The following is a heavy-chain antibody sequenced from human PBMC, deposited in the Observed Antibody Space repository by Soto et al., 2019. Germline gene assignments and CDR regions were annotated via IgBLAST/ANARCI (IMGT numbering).Heavy chain of an antibody. CDR2: IIPIFGTA. D-gene: IGHD3-22*01. CDR1: GGTFSSYS. V-gene: IGHV1-69*13. CDR3: ARGRGGYYYDSSGYPRGWFDP. Sequence: SVKVSCKASGGTFSSYSMSWVRQAPGQGLEWMGGIIPIFGTANYAQKFQGRVTITADESTSTAYMELSSLRSEDTAVHYCARGRGGYYYDSSGYPRGWFDPWGQGTLVTVSS. J-gene: IGHJ5*02.